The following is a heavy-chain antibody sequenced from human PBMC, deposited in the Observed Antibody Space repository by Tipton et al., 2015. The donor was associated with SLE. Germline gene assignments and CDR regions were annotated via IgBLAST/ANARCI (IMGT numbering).Heavy chain of an antibody. J-gene: IGHJ3*02. V-gene: IGHV4-39*07. D-gene: IGHD1-26*01. CDR1: DGSIRSTNYY. Sequence: TLSLTCTVSDGSIRSTNYYWGWIRQPPGKGLEWVGSIFRRGNAYYNPSLKSRVTISLDMSTYQFSLRLESATAADAAVYYCARGEKDVFEMWGQGTVVSVSS. CDR2: IFRRGNA. CDR3: ARGEKDVFEM.